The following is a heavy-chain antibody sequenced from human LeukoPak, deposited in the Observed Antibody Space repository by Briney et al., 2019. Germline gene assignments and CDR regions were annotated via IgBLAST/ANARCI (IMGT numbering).Heavy chain of an antibody. CDR2: IYHSGST. J-gene: IGHJ5*02. CDR3: ARDFFRGEVVAASNWFDP. Sequence: SETLSLTCTVSGYSISSGNYWGWIRQPPGKGLEWIGSIYHSGSTYYNPSLKSRVTISVDTSKNQFSLKLSSVTAADTAVYYCARDFFRGEVVAASNWFDPWGQGTLVTVSS. CDR1: GYSISSGNY. V-gene: IGHV4-38-2*02. D-gene: IGHD2-15*01.